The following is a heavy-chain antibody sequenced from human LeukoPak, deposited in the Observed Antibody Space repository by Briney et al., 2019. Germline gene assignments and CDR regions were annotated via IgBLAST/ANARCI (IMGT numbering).Heavy chain of an antibody. CDR3: ARGLTRSGLGDTDGTDAFDI. J-gene: IGHJ3*02. D-gene: IGHD5-18*01. Sequence: ASVKVSCKVSGYTFTGYYMHWVRQAPGQGLEWMGWINPNSGGTNYAQKFQGWVTMTRDTSISTAYMELSSLRSEDTAVYYCARGLTRSGLGDTDGTDAFDIWGQGTMVTVSS. CDR1: GYTFTGYY. CDR2: INPNSGGT. V-gene: IGHV1-2*04.